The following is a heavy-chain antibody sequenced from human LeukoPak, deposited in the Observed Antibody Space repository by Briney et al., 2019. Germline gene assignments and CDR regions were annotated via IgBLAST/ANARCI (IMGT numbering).Heavy chain of an antibody. Sequence: GGSLRLSCAASGFTFSSSGMHWVRQAPGKRLEWVAVILYNGSNKYYADSVKGRFTISRDNSKNTLYLQMNSLRAEDTAVYYCAKDCSGGSCYSDYWGQGTLVTVSS. CDR1: GFTFSSSG. J-gene: IGHJ4*02. CDR3: AKDCSGGSCYSDY. V-gene: IGHV3-33*06. CDR2: ILYNGSNK. D-gene: IGHD2-15*01.